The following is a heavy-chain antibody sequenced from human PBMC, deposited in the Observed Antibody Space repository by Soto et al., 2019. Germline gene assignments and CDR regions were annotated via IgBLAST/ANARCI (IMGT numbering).Heavy chain of an antibody. CDR2: VIPILGQA. V-gene: IGHV1-69*01. D-gene: IGHD1-26*01. Sequence: QVQLVQSGAEVQKPGSSVKVSCKASGGIFSSYAISWLRQAPGQGLEWMGAVIPILGQAYYAQNFQDRVTITADESTRTAYMDLISLGSDDTAVYFCARVGGVGAPPGADYWGQGTLVTVSS. CDR1: GGIFSSYA. CDR3: ARVGGVGAPPGADY. J-gene: IGHJ4*02.